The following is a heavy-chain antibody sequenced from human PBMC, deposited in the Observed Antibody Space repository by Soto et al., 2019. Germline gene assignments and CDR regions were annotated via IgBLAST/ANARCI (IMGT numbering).Heavy chain of an antibody. V-gene: IGHV1-18*04. J-gene: IGHJ4*02. D-gene: IGHD6-13*01. CDR3: AKDQSAAGTVDY. CDR2: ISPYTGNT. CDR1: VYTFTIYG. Sequence: KVSFQASVYTFTIYGISWVRRAPGQGLEWMGWISPYTGNTNYAQKLQDRVTMTTDTSTSTAYMELRSLRSDDTAVYFCAKDQSAAGTVDYWGPGTLVTVSS.